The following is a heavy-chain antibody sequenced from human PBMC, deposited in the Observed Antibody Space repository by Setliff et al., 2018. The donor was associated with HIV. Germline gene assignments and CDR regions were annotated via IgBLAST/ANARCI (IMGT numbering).Heavy chain of an antibody. CDR3: ARARTDHYDRGKRSHYYIDV. Sequence: GASVKVSCKPSGYTFTNYDINWVRQAAGQGLEWMGWMNPGSRNTGYAQRLEGSVTMTWDTSISTAYMELNNVKLEDTAVYYCARARTDHYDRGKRSHYYIDVWARGSTVTVSS. V-gene: IGHV1-8*02. CDR1: GYTFTNYD. CDR2: MNPGSRNT. D-gene: IGHD3-22*01. J-gene: IGHJ6*03.